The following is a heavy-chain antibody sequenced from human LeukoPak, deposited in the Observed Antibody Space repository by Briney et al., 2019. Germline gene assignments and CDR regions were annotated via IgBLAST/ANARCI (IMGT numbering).Heavy chain of an antibody. CDR2: IYYSGST. J-gene: IGHJ6*03. V-gene: IGHV4-59*01. D-gene: IGHD5-18*01. Sequence: SETLSLTCTVSGGSISSYYWNWIRQPPGKGLEWIGYIYYSGSTNYNPSLKSRVTISVDTSKNQFSLKLSPVTAADTAVYYCARENGGYSYGTLSYYYYYMDVWGKGTTVTVSS. CDR1: GGSISSYY. CDR3: ARENGGYSYGTLSYYYYYMDV.